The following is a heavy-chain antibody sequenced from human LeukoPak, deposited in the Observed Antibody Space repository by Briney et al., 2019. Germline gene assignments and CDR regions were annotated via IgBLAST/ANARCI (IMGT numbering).Heavy chain of an antibody. CDR3: ATVPDSSGYYSRSKQQDYFDY. CDR2: ISGSGGST. CDR1: GFTFSSYA. D-gene: IGHD3-22*01. V-gene: IGHV3-23*01. Sequence: PGGSLRLSCAASGFTFSSYAMSWVRQAPGKGLEWVSAISGSGGSTYYADSVKGRFTISRDNSKNTLYLQMNSLRAEDTAVYYCATVPDSSGYYSRSKQQDYFDYWGQGTLVTVSS. J-gene: IGHJ4*02.